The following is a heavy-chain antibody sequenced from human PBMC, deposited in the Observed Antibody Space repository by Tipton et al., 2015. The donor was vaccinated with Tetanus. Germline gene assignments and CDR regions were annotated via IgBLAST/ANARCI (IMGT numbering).Heavy chain of an antibody. J-gene: IGHJ6*02. D-gene: IGHD3-10*01. Sequence: TLSLTCTVSGGSISSYYWSWIRQPPGKGLEWIGYIYYSGSTNYNPSLKSRVTIPVDTSKNQFSLKLSSVTAADTAVYYCARSLLWFGELFYGMDVWGQGTTVTVSS. CDR3: ARSLLWFGELFYGMDV. V-gene: IGHV4-59*01. CDR2: IYYSGST. CDR1: GGSISSYY.